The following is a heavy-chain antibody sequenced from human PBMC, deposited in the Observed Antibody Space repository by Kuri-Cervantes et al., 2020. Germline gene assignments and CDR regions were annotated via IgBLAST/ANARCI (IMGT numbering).Heavy chain of an antibody. Sequence: SETLSLTCTVSGGSISSYYWSWIRHPPGKGLEWIGYIYYSGSPTYNTSLKSRVTISVDTSKNQFSLKLSSVTAADTAVYYCARVRVVVVAATPPDRSYYYYYGMDVWGQGTTVTVSS. CDR1: GGSISSYY. CDR3: ARVRVVVVAATPPDRSYYYYYGMDV. V-gene: IGHV4-59*12. J-gene: IGHJ6*02. D-gene: IGHD2-15*01. CDR2: IYYSGSP.